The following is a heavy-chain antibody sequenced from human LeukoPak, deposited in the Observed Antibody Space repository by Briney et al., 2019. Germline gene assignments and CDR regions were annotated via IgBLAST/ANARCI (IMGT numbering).Heavy chain of an antibody. J-gene: IGHJ6*03. CDR2: ISWNSGRI. Sequence: GGSLRLSCAASGFTFSSYAMSWVRQAPGKGLEWVSGISWNSGRIAYADSVKGRFTISRDNAKNSLYLQMNSLRIEDMALYYCAKAGLNDYYYMDVWGKGTTVTVSS. CDR1: GFTFSSYA. V-gene: IGHV3-9*03. CDR3: AKAGLNDYYYMDV. D-gene: IGHD1-14*01.